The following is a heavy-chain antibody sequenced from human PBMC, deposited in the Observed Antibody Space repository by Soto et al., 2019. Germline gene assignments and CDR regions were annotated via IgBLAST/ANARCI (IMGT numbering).Heavy chain of an antibody. V-gene: IGHV4-30-4*01. Sequence: LSLTCTVSGGSISSGDYYWSWIRQPPGKGLEWIGYIYYSGSTYYNPSLKSRVTISVDTSKNQFSLKLSSVTAADTAVYYCARELGDYGDSTSPGYYYGMDVWGQGTTVTVSS. CDR3: ARELGDYGDSTSPGYYYGMDV. CDR1: GGSISSGDYY. D-gene: IGHD4-17*01. CDR2: IYYSGST. J-gene: IGHJ6*02.